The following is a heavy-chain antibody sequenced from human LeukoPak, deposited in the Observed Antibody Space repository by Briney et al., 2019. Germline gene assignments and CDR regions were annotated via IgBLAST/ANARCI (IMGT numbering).Heavy chain of an antibody. V-gene: IGHV3-48*01. Sequence: GGSLRLSCAASGFTFSSYSMNWVRQAPGKGLEWVSYISSSSSTIYYADSMKGRFTISRDNAKNSLYLQMNSLRAEDTAVYYCARDRGVVVITEDAFDIWGQGTMVTVSS. CDR3: ARDRGVVVITEDAFDI. D-gene: IGHD3-22*01. CDR2: ISSSSSTI. J-gene: IGHJ3*02. CDR1: GFTFSSYS.